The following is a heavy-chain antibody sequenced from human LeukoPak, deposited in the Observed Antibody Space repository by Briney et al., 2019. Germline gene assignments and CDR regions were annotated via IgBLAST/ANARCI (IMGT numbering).Heavy chain of an antibody. CDR1: GFIFRNYW. CDR3: LSGSGH. J-gene: IGHJ4*02. D-gene: IGHD3-10*01. CDR2: INEDGSEK. V-gene: IGHV3-7*01. Sequence: GGSLRLSCAAAGFIFRNYWMGWVRQAPGKGLEWVANINEDGSEKYYVDSVKGRFIISRDNAKDSLYLQMNILRAEDTAVFYCLSGSGHCGQGALVTVSS.